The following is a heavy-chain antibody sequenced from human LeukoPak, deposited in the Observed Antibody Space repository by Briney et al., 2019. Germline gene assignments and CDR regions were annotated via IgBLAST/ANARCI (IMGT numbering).Heavy chain of an antibody. CDR1: GASISTVNYY. CDR2: IYYSGNT. V-gene: IGHV4-39*01. D-gene: IGHD5-18*01. J-gene: IGHJ4*02. CDR3: ARHFGYTYGYILY. Sequence: SETLSLTCTVSGASISTVNYYWGWIRQPPGEGLEWIGTIYYSGNTYYNPSLKSRVTISVDTSKNQLSLKLNSVTAADTAVYYCARHFGYTYGYILYWGQGTLVTVSS.